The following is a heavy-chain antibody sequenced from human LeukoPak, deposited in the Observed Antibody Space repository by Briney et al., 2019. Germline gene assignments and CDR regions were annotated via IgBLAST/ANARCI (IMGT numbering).Heavy chain of an antibody. Sequence: SETLSLTCAVYGGSFSGYYWSWIRQPPGEGLEWIGEINHSGSTNYNPSLKSRVTISVDTSKNQFSLKLSSVTAADTAVYYCARGGGSYRYTATWGQGTLVTVSS. CDR2: INHSGST. D-gene: IGHD3-16*02. V-gene: IGHV4-34*01. J-gene: IGHJ5*02. CDR1: GGSFSGYY. CDR3: ARGGGSYRYTAT.